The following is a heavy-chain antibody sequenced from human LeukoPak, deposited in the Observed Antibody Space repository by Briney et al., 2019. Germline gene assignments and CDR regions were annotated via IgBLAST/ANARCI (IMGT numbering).Heavy chain of an antibody. D-gene: IGHD3-22*01. CDR2: ISYDGSNK. J-gene: IGHJ6*03. CDR3: ARLHSSSGYYPPYYYYMDV. Sequence: GGSLRLSCAASGFTFSSYGMHWVRQAPGKGLEWVAVISYDGSNKYYADSVKGRFTISRDNSKNTLYLQMNSLRAEDTAVYYCARLHSSSGYYPPYYYYMDVWGKGTTVTISS. CDR1: GFTFSSYG. V-gene: IGHV3-30*03.